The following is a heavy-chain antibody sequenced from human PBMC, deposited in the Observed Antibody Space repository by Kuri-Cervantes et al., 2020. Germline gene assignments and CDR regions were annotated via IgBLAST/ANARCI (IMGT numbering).Heavy chain of an antibody. Sequence: GESLKISCAASGFTFSSYAMHWVRQAPGKGLEWVAVISYDGSNKYYADSVKGRFTISRDNSKNTLYLQMNSLRAEDTAVYYCAREPQSPYRYDFWSGYYYYYYGMDVRGQGTTVTVSS. CDR1: GFTFSSYA. CDR2: ISYDGSNK. D-gene: IGHD3-3*01. J-gene: IGHJ6*02. V-gene: IGHV3-30-3*01. CDR3: AREPQSPYRYDFWSGYYYYYYGMDV.